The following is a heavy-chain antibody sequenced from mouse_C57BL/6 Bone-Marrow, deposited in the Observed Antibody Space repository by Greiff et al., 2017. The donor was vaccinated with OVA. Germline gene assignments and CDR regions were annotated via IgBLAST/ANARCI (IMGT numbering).Heavy chain of an antibody. CDR3: ARCLPLAY. D-gene: IGHD2-10*01. Sequence: VKLMESGPGLVAPSQRLSITCTVSGFSLTSYGVHWVRKPPGKGLEWLVVIWSDGSTTYNSALKSRLSISKDTSKSQVFLKMNSLQTDDTAMYYCARCLPLAYWGQGTLVTVSA. CDR1: GFSLTSYG. V-gene: IGHV2-6*03. CDR2: IWSDGST. J-gene: IGHJ3*01.